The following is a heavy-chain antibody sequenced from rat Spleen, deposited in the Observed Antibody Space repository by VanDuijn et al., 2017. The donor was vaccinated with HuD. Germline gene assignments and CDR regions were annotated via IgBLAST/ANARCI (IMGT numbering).Heavy chain of an antibody. CDR1: GLTFRDYG. D-gene: IGHD4-3*01. Sequence: EVQLVESGGGLVQPGRSLKLSCAASGLTFRDYGMAWVRQAPTKGLEWVATISYGDSSGHSATYYRDSVKGRFTISRDNAKSTLYLQMDSLRSEDTATFYCVRQDTSGYSNWFTYWGRGTLVTVSS. J-gene: IGHJ3*01. CDR3: VRQDTSGYSNWFTY. CDR2: ISYGDSSGHSAT. V-gene: IGHV5-29*01.